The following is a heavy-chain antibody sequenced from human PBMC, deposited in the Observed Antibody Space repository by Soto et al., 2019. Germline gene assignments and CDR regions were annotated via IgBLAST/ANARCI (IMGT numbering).Heavy chain of an antibody. J-gene: IGHJ3*02. Sequence: PGGSLRLSCAASGFTFSSYDMSWVRQAPGKGLEWVSGISWNSGSIGYADSVKGRFTISRDNAKNSLYLQMNSLRAEDTALYYCAKDLGIDYYDSSGYYSDAFDIWGQGTMVT. V-gene: IGHV3-9*01. CDR3: AKDLGIDYYDSSGYYSDAFDI. D-gene: IGHD3-22*01. CDR2: ISWNSGSI. CDR1: GFTFSSYD.